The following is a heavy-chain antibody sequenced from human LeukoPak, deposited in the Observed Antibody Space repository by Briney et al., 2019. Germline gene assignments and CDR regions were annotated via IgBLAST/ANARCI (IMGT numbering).Heavy chain of an antibody. CDR2: ISGSGGST. CDR3: AKDSWLQRLVSDRFGGGYYFDY. V-gene: IGHV3-23*01. J-gene: IGHJ4*02. Sequence: GGSLRLSCAASGVTFSSYAMSWVRQAPGKGLEWVSAISGSGGSTYYADSVKGRFTISRDNSKNTLYLQMNSLRAEDTAVYYCAKDSWLQRLVSDRFGGGYYFDYWGQGTLVTVSS. CDR1: GVTFSSYA. D-gene: IGHD6-13*01.